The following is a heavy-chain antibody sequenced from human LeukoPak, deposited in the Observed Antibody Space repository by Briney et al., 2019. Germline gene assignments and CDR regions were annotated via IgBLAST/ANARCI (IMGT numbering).Heavy chain of an antibody. V-gene: IGHV3-30*18. D-gene: IGHD5-18*01. J-gene: IGHJ4*02. Sequence: PGGSLRLSCAASGFTFSSYGMHWVRQAPGKGLEWVAFISNDGSNENFADSVMGRFTISRDNSKNTLYLQMNSLRAEDTAVYYCAKIQKLLGYTYGPPDYWGQGTLVTVSS. CDR1: GFTFSSYG. CDR2: ISNDGSNE. CDR3: AKIQKLLGYTYGPPDY.